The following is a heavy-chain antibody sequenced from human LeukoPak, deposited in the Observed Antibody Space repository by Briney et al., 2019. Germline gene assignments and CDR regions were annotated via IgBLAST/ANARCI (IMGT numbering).Heavy chain of an antibody. CDR3: AADHQFSGWESAYGMDV. D-gene: IGHD6-19*01. CDR1: GFSFTTSA. V-gene: IGHV1-58*02. J-gene: IGHJ6*02. Sequence: PGTSVKVSCKASGFSFTTSAMQWVRQARGQRLEWIGWIVVGSGHTRYAQRFQERITITRDMSPSTAYMQLSSLRSEDTAVYYCAADHQFSGWESAYGMDVWGQGTTVTVSS. CDR2: IVVGSGHT.